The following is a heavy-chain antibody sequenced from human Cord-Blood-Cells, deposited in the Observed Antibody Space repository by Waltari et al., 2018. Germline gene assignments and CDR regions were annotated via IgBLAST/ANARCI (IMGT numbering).Heavy chain of an antibody. J-gene: IGHJ6*02. D-gene: IGHD2-21*01. CDR3: ARIRRLWAPYYYYGMDV. V-gene: IGHV2-26*01. CDR2: IFSNDEK. Sequence: QLPLQESGALLVKPTQTLTLTCTVCVTPLSNPRKGVSWLRQPTGKALEWLAHIFSNDEKSYGTSLKSRLTISKDTSKSQVVVTMTNMDPVDTATYYCARIRRLWAPYYYYGMDVWGQGTTVTVSS. CDR1: VTPLSNPRKG.